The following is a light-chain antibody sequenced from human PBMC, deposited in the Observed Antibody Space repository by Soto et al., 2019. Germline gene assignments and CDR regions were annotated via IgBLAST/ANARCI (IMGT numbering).Light chain of an antibody. Sequence: QSALTQPASVSGSPGQSITISCTGTSSDVGASNYVSWYQQHPGEAPQLMISDVTDRPSGVSYRFSGSKSGSTASLTISGLQAEDEADYFCSSYTTSSTVVFGGGTKLTVL. V-gene: IGLV2-14*03. CDR1: SSDVGASNY. CDR3: SSYTTSSTVV. J-gene: IGLJ2*01. CDR2: DVT.